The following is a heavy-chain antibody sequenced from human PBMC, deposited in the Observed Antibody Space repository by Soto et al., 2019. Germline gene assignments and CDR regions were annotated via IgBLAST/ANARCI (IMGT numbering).Heavy chain of an antibody. CDR3: ARELVEATI. J-gene: IGHJ1*01. CDR1: GFTFSSYS. Sequence: EMQLVESGGGLVKPGGSLRLSCAASGFTFSSYSMNWVRQAPGKGLEWVSSISSNSNYIYYADSVKGRFTIARDNAKNSLDLKTNGLRAEDTAVYYCARELVEATIWGQGRLVTVSS. D-gene: IGHD1-26*01. V-gene: IGHV3-21*01. CDR2: ISSNSNYI.